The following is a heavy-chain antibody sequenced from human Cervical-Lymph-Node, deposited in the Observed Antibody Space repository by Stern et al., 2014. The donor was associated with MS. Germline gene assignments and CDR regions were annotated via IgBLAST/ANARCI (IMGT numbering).Heavy chain of an antibody. Sequence: QVQLQESGPGLVKPSETLSLTCTVSGGSISSRSYYWGWIRQPPGKGLEWIGSDSYRGRTYYSPSLKSQITMSVDTSKNQFSLKLTDPDTAVYYCARHFITGSNWYFDLWGRGTLVTVSS. V-gene: IGHV4-39*01. CDR2: DSYRGRT. CDR3: ARHFITGSNWYFDL. CDR1: GGSISSRSYY. J-gene: IGHJ2*01. D-gene: IGHD1-20*01.